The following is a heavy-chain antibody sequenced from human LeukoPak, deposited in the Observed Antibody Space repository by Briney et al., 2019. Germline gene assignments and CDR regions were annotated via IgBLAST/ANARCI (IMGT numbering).Heavy chain of an antibody. CDR1: GFTFSSYW. CDR2: MSSDESTT. CDR3: ARGRGPYGWFDP. V-gene: IGHV3-74*01. Sequence: GGSLRLSCAASGFTFSSYWMHWARQTPGKGLVWVSRMSSDESTTNYADSVRGRFTISRDNAKNALYLQMNNLRAEDTAIYFCARGRGPYGWFDPWGQGTLVTVSS. J-gene: IGHJ5*02. D-gene: IGHD3-10*01.